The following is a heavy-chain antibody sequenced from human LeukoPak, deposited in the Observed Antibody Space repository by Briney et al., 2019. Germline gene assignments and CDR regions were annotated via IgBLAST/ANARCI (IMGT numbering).Heavy chain of an antibody. V-gene: IGHV4-39*07. D-gene: IGHD3-22*01. CDR1: GGSISSSSYY. CDR2: IYYSGST. J-gene: IGHJ4*02. Sequence: PSETLSLTCTVSGGSISSSSYYWGWIRQPPGKGLEWIGSIYYSGSTYYNPSLKSRVTISVDTSKNQFSLKLSSVTAADTAVYYCARGNNYYYDSSGPFDYWGQGTLATVSS. CDR3: ARGNNYYYDSSGPFDY.